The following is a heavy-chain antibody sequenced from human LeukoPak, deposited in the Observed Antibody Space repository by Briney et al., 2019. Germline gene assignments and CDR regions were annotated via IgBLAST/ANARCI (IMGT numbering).Heavy chain of an antibody. D-gene: IGHD3-22*01. CDR3: ARAPTSYYDTSRSSLTLDWYFDL. Sequence: PGGSLRLSCAASGFTFSYYYMSWIRQAPGKGREGVSYISSSGSTIYYAYSVKGRFTIAMDNRNNSLYLQMNSVRAEEPAVYYCARAPTSYYDTSRSSLTLDWYFDLWGRGTLVTVSS. V-gene: IGHV3-11*04. J-gene: IGHJ2*01. CDR2: ISSSGSTI. CDR1: GFTFSYYY.